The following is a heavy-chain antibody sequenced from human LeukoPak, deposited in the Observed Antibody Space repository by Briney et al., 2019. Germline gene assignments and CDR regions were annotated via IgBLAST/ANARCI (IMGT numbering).Heavy chain of an antibody. CDR2: IYYSGNT. Sequence: SETLSLTCIVSGVSTSSYYWSWLRQPPGKGLEWIGYIYYSGNTYYNPSLKSRVIISVDTSKNQFSLKVNSVTAADTAVYYCARDARFSGTPPFGMDVWGQGTTVTVSS. CDR1: GVSTSSYY. D-gene: IGHD5-24*01. CDR3: ARDARFSGTPPFGMDV. V-gene: IGHV4-59*06. J-gene: IGHJ6*02.